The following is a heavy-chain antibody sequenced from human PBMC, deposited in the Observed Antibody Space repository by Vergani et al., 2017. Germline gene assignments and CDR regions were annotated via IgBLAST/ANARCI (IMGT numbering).Heavy chain of an antibody. V-gene: IGHV1-46*01. CDR2: INPSGGST. CDR3: ARSYDILTGYARYFRPWFDP. D-gene: IGHD3-9*01. J-gene: IGHJ5*02. Sequence: QVQLVQSGAEVKKPGASVKVSCKASGYTFTSYYMHWVRQAPGQGLEWMGIINPSGGSTSYAQKFQGRVTMTRDTSTSTVYMELGSLRSEDTAVYYCARSYDILTGYARYFRPWFDPWGQGTLVTVSS. CDR1: GYTFTSYY.